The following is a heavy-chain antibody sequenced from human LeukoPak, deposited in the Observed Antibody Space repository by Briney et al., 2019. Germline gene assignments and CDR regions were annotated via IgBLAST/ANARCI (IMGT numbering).Heavy chain of an antibody. Sequence: GGSLRLSCAASGFAVSSNYMSWVRQAPGEGLECVSVIYSGGSTYYADSVKGRFTISRDNSQNPLYLQMNSLRAEDTAVYYCARATGRDGYNPFDYWGQGTLVTVSS. CDR3: ARATGRDGYNPFDY. CDR2: IYSGGST. D-gene: IGHD5-24*01. CDR1: GFAVSSNY. J-gene: IGHJ4*02. V-gene: IGHV3-66*01.